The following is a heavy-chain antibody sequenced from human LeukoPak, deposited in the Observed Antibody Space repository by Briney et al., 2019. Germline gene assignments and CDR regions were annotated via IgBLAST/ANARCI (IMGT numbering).Heavy chain of an antibody. CDR3: AAEFGLLNRLFDY. D-gene: IGHD3-10*01. CDR2: IRYDGSNK. V-gene: IGHV3-30*02. Sequence: PGGSLRLSCAASGFTFSSYGMHWVRQAPGKGLEWVAFIRYDGSNKYYADSVKGRFTISRHNSKNTLYLQMNSLRAEDTAVYYCAAEFGLLNRLFDYWGQGTLVTVSS. CDR1: GFTFSSYG. J-gene: IGHJ4*02.